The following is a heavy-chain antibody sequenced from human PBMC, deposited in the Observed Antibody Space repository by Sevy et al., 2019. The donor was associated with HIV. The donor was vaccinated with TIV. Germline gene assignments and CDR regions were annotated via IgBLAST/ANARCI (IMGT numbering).Heavy chain of an antibody. CDR3: ARDLPPSATTVAHFDY. D-gene: IGHD4-17*01. CDR1: GFTFSSYE. J-gene: IGHJ4*02. Sequence: GGSLRLSCAASGFTFSSYEMNWVRQAPGKGLEWASYISNSGTTISYSDSVRRRFSISRDNARNSLYLQMNSLRAEDTAVYYCARDLPPSATTVAHFDYWGQGTLVTVSS. V-gene: IGHV3-48*03. CDR2: ISNSGTTI.